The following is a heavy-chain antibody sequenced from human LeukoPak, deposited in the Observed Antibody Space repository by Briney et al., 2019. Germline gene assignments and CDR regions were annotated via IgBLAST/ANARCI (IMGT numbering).Heavy chain of an antibody. D-gene: IGHD3-22*01. CDR2: IYFTGET. CDR1: GDSLSSGGHY. J-gene: IGHJ4*02. V-gene: IGHV4-39*07. CDR3: ARDSGFWLY. Sequence: SETLSLTCTVSGDSLSSGGHYWGWIRQTPGKRLEWIGNIYFTGETSFNPSLKSQLAMSVDTSKNQLFLNLDSMTAADTAVYYSARDSGFWLYWGQGALVTVSS.